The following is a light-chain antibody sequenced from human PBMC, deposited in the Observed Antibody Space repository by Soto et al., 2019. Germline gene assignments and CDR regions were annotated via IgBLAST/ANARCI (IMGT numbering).Light chain of an antibody. CDR1: QSISSW. V-gene: IGKV1-5*03. Sequence: DIQMTQSPSTLSASVGDRVTITCRASQSISSWLAWYQQKPGKAPKLLIFKASSLESGVPSRFSGSGSGTEFTLTISSLQPDDFALYYCHQYNNWPWTFGQGTKV. CDR2: KAS. J-gene: IGKJ1*01. CDR3: HQYNNWPWT.